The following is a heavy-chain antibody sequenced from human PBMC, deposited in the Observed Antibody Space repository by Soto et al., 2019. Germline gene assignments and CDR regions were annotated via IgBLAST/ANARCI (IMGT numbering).Heavy chain of an antibody. CDR1: GDSVSSNSAA. CDR3: AGTTPDTVHYMAV. Sequence: PSQTLSLTCAISGDSVSSNSAAWNWIRLSPSRGLEWLARTYYRSRWYNDYAVSVRSRITVNPDTSKNQFSLQLTSATPEDTALYYCAGTTPDTVHYMAVWGKGTTVTVSS. V-gene: IGHV6-1*01. D-gene: IGHD1-7*01. CDR2: TYYRSRWYN. J-gene: IGHJ6*03.